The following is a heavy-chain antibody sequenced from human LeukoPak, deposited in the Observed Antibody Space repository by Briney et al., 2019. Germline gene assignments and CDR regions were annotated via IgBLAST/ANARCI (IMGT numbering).Heavy chain of an antibody. D-gene: IGHD3-16*01. J-gene: IGHJ4*02. Sequence: GGPLRLSCSASGFTFSSSAMFWVRQAPGKGLEYVSSFSSNGVTTYYTDSVKGRFTISRDNSKNTLYLRMGSLRPEDTAMYYCVKGDTTSRYFDSWGQGTLVIVSS. CDR2: FSSNGVTT. V-gene: IGHV3-64D*06. CDR3: VKGDTTSRYFDS. CDR1: GFTFSSSA.